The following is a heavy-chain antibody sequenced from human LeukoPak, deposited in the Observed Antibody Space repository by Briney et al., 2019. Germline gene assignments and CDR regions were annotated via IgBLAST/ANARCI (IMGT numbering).Heavy chain of an antibody. D-gene: IGHD2-15*01. J-gene: IGHJ3*02. CDR2: IYYSGST. CDR1: GGSINSYY. CDR3: VRHLSAGRPAFDI. V-gene: IGHV4-59*08. Sequence: SETLSLSCTVSGGSINSYYWSWIRQPPGKGLEWIGYIYYSGSTNYNPSLKSRVTISVDTSNKFSLKLTSLTAADTAVYYCVRHLSAGRPAFDIWGQGTMVTVSS.